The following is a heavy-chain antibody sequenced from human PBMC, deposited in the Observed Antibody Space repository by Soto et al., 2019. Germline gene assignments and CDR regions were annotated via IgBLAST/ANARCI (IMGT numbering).Heavy chain of an antibody. V-gene: IGHV1-69*06. CDR3: ANPDRVNFAFDI. CDR2: VIPIFHTP. CDR1: GGTFSNFA. J-gene: IGHJ3*02. Sequence: QVQLVQSGAEVKKPGSSVKVSCKASGGTFSNFAINWLRQAPGQGLEWMGGVIPIFHTPLYAQRFQGRVTITADTSTRTVYMELSSLRSEDTAVYYCANPDRVNFAFDIWGQGTMVTVSS. D-gene: IGHD3-10*01.